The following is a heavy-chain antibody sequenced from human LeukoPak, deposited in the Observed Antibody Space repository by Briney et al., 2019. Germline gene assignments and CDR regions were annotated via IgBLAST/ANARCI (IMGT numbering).Heavy chain of an antibody. D-gene: IGHD2-2*01. CDR2: IYTSGST. Sequence: SETLSLTCTVSGGSISSYYWSWIRRPAGKGLEWIGRIYTSGSTNYNPSLKSRVTISVDKSKNQFSLKLSSVTAADTAVYYCARSTYCSSTSCFEGWYFDLWAVAPWSLSPQ. CDR1: GGSISSYY. J-gene: IGHJ2*01. V-gene: IGHV4-4*07. CDR3: ARSTYCSSTSCFEGWYFDL.